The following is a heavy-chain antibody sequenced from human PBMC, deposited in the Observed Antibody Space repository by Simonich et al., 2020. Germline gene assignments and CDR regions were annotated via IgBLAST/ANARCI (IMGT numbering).Heavy chain of an antibody. J-gene: IGHJ4*02. V-gene: IGHV4-34*01. CDR1: GGSFSGYY. D-gene: IGHD1-26*01. Sequence: QVQLQQWGAGLLKPSETLSLTCAVYGGSFSGYYWSWIRQPPGKRREWIGEINHSESTTYNPSLKSRVTISVDTSKNQFSLKLSSVTAADTAVYYCARGLIGGSYYYWGQGTLVTVSS. CDR3: ARGLIGGSYYY. CDR2: INHSEST.